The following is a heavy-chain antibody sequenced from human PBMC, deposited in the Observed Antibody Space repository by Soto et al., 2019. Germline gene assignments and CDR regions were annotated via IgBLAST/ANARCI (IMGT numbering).Heavy chain of an antibody. D-gene: IGHD3-22*01. V-gene: IGHV1-69*01. CDR2: IIPIFGTA. CDR1: GGTFSSYA. Sequence: QVQLVQSGAEVKKPGSSVKVSCKASGGTFSSYAISWVRQAPGQGLEWMGGIIPIFGTANYAQKFQGRVTITADESTSTAYMELSSLRSEDTAVYYCASSGFDYDSSGYYSTVGYFQHWGQGTLVTVSS. CDR3: ASSGFDYDSSGYYSTVGYFQH. J-gene: IGHJ1*01.